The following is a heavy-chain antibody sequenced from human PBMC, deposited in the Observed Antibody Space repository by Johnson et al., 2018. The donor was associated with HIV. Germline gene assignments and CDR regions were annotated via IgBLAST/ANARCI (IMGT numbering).Heavy chain of an antibody. D-gene: IGHD3-10*01. Sequence: QVQLVESGGGLVKPGGSLRLSCAVSGFIFRDYYMSWIRQAPGKGLEWVAVISYDGSNKYYADSVKGRFTISRDNSKNTLYLQMNSLRAEDTAVYYCAKGGLWFGESIDAFDIWGQGTMVTVSS. V-gene: IGHV3-30*18. CDR3: AKGGLWFGESIDAFDI. J-gene: IGHJ3*02. CDR1: GFIFRDYY. CDR2: ISYDGSNK.